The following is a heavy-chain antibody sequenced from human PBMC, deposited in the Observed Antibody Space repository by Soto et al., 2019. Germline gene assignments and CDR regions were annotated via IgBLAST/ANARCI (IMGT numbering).Heavy chain of an antibody. Sequence: SVKVSCKASGGTFSSYTISWVRQAPGQGLEWMGRIIPILGIANYAQKFQGRVTVTADKSTSTAYMELSSLRSEDTAVYYCARDWAATYNWFDPWGQGTLVTVSS. D-gene: IGHD6-25*01. CDR1: GGTFSSYT. J-gene: IGHJ5*02. CDR3: ARDWAATYNWFDP. V-gene: IGHV1-69*04. CDR2: IIPILGIA.